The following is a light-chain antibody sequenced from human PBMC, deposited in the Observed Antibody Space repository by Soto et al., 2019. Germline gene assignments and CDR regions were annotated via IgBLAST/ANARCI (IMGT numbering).Light chain of an antibody. CDR3: QQSYSTSRT. V-gene: IGKV1-39*01. CDR1: QSISSY. CDR2: AAS. Sequence: IQMTPSPSSLSASVGDRVTITCRASQSISSYLNWYQQKPGKAPKLLIYAASSLQSGVPSRFSGSGSGTDFTLTISSLQPEDFATYYCQQSYSTSRTFGQGTKVDIK. J-gene: IGKJ1*01.